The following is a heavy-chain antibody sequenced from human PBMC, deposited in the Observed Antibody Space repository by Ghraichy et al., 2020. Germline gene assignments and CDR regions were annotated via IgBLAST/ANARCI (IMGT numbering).Heavy chain of an antibody. CDR2: INAGNGNT. CDR1: GYTFTSYA. J-gene: IGHJ4*02. D-gene: IGHD4-11*01. CDR3: ARGWTTVTNLLNPKYDY. Sequence: ASVKVSCKASGYTFTSYAMHWVRQAPGQRLEWMGWINAGNGNTKYSQKFQGRVTITRDTSASTAYMELSSLRSEDTAVYYCARGWTTVTNLLNPKYDYWGQGTLVTVSS. V-gene: IGHV1-3*01.